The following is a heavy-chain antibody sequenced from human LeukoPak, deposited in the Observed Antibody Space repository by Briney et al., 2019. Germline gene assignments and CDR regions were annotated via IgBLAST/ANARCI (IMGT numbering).Heavy chain of an antibody. CDR2: ISSSGSTI. D-gene: IGHD1-26*01. Sequence: HPGGSLRLSCAASGFTFSSYEMNWVRQAPGKGLEWVSYISSSGSTIYYADSVKGRFTISRDNAKNSLYLQMNSLRAEDTAVYYCARDSVGAGVIFDYWGQGTLVTVSS. CDR1: GFTFSSYE. V-gene: IGHV3-48*03. CDR3: ARDSVGAGVIFDY. J-gene: IGHJ4*02.